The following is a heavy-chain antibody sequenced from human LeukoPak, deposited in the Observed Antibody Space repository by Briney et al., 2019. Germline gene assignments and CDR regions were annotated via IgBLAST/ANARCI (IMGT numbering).Heavy chain of an antibody. J-gene: IGHJ4*02. D-gene: IGHD3-16*01. V-gene: IGHV4-59*01. Sequence: PSETLSLTCTVSGGSIGSYYWSWIRQPPGKGLEWIGYIYYSGSTNYNPSLKSRVTISVDTSKNQFSLKLSSVTAADTAVYYCAREGRPGDKGGVRGIGYWGQGTLVTVSS. CDR2: IYYSGST. CDR1: GGSIGSYY. CDR3: AREGRPGDKGGVRGIGY.